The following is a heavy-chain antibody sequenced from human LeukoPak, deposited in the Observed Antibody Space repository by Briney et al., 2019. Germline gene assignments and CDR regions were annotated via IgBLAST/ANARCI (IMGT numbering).Heavy chain of an antibody. CDR3: ARGPQIAATEGAYYYGMDV. CDR2: MNPNSGNT. D-gene: IGHD6-13*01. CDR1: GYTFTSYD. Sequence: GASVKLSCKASGYTFTSYDINWVRQATGQGLEWMGWMNPNSGNTGYAQKFQGRVTMTRNTSISTAYMELSSLRSEDTAVYYCARGPQIAATEGAYYYGMDVWGQGTTVTVSS. J-gene: IGHJ6*02. V-gene: IGHV1-8*01.